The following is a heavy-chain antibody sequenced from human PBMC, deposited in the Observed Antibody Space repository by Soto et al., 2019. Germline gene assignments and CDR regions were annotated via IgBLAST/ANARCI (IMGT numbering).Heavy chain of an antibody. J-gene: IGHJ4*02. CDR3: AKRPSYSSTSPFDY. Sequence: QLQLQESGPGLVKPSETLSLTCTVSGGSISSSSYYWGWIRQLPGKGLEWIGSIYYSGSTYYNPSLKSRVTISVDTSKNQFSLKLSSVTAADTAVYYCAKRPSYSSTSPFDYWGPGTLVTVSS. CDR2: IYYSGST. D-gene: IGHD2-2*01. V-gene: IGHV4-39*01. CDR1: GGSISSSSYY.